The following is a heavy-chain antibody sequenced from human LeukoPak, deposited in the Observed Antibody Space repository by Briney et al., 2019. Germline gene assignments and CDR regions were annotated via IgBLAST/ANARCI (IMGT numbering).Heavy chain of an antibody. CDR2: IIPIFGTA. J-gene: IGHJ6*03. CDR3: ARADIVVVPAAWGDYYYYMDV. D-gene: IGHD2-2*01. CDR1: GGTFSSYA. Sequence: SVKASCKASGGTFSSYAIGWVRQAPGQGLEWMGRIIPIFGTANYAQKFQGRVTITADKSTSTAYMELSSLRSEDTAVYYCARADIVVVPAAWGDYYYYMDVWGKGTTVTVSS. V-gene: IGHV1-69*06.